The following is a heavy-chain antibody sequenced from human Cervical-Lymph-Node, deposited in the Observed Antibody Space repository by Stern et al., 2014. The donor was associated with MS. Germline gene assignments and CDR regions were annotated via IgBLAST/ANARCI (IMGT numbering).Heavy chain of an antibody. D-gene: IGHD4-11*01. J-gene: IGHJ2*01. CDR2: VYYSGIT. CDR1: GGSITNRDY. CDR3: ARGVTAVTNYVPNWCFDL. V-gene: IGHV4-39*02. Sequence: QLQLQESGPGLVKPSETLSLTCSVSGGSITNRDYWGWIRQSPGKGLEWIGSVYYSGITYYRPSLKSRATISIDTSKNHFSLKLTSVPATDTAVYFCARGVTAVTNYVPNWCFDLWGRGTLVTISS.